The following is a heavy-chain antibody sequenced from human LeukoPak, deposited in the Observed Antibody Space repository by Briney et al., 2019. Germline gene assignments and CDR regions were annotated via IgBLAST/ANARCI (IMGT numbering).Heavy chain of an antibody. Sequence: SETLSLTCTVSGGSLSSYYWSWIRQPAGKGLEWIGRIYTSGSTNYNPSLKSRVNMSVDTSKNQFSLTLSSVTAADTAAYYCARGVLHPTITTIVVANPVYYFDYWGQGTLVTVSS. CDR1: GGSLSSYY. V-gene: IGHV4-4*07. J-gene: IGHJ4*02. CDR2: IYTSGST. D-gene: IGHD3-22*01. CDR3: ARGVLHPTITTIVVANPVYYFDY.